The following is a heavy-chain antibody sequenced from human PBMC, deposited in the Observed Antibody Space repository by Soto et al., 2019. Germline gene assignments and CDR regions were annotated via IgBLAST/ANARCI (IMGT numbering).Heavy chain of an antibody. V-gene: IGHV3-48*03. CDR2: ISSTSTT. D-gene: IGHD5-12*01. CDR3: AIGYSFAYGFDP. J-gene: IGHJ5*02. CDR1: GFSFSNYA. Sequence: GSLRLSCAASGFSFSNYAMNWVRQAPGKGLEWVSFISSTSTTYYADAVKGRFTFSRDNAKNALSLQMNSLRAEDTAVYYCAIGYSFAYGFDPWGQGTLVTVSS.